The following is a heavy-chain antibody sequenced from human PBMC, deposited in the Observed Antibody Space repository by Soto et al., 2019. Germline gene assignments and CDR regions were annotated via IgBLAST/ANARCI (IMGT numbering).Heavy chain of an antibody. Sequence: GGSLRLSCAASGFTFSSYAMHWVRQAPGKGLEWVAVISYDGSNKYYADSVKGRFTIYRDNSKNTLYLQMNSLRAEDTAVYYCARDRDRRDGYSYGYPDYWGQGTLVTVSS. J-gene: IGHJ4*02. V-gene: IGHV3-30*04. D-gene: IGHD5-18*01. CDR3: ARDRDRRDGYSYGYPDY. CDR1: GFTFSSYA. CDR2: ISYDGSNK.